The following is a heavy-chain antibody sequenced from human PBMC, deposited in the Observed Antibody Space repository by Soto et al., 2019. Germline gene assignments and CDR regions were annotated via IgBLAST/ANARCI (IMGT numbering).Heavy chain of an antibody. J-gene: IGHJ6*02. Sequence: GESLKISCKGSGYSFTSYWISWVRQMPGKGLEWMGRIDPSDSYTNYSPSFQGHVTISADKSISTAYLQWSSLKASDTAMYYCATHDKGLGGLWPTDYYGMDVWGQGTTVTVSS. D-gene: IGHD3-10*01. CDR3: ATHDKGLGGLWPTDYYGMDV. V-gene: IGHV5-10-1*01. CDR1: GYSFTSYW. CDR2: IDPSDSYT.